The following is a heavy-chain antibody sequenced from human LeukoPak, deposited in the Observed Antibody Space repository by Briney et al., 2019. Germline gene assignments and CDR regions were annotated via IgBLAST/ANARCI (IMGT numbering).Heavy chain of an antibody. CDR1: GYSFSNYW. D-gene: IGHD2-21*02. Sequence: GESLTISCKGSGYSFSNYWIGWVRQMPGKGLEWMGIIYPGDSNTRYSPSFQGQVTISADKSISTAYLQWTSLKASDTAIYYCARQPLVRDCGGDCEFDYWGQGTRVSVSS. J-gene: IGHJ4*02. CDR2: IYPGDSNT. V-gene: IGHV5-51*01. CDR3: ARQPLVRDCGGDCEFDY.